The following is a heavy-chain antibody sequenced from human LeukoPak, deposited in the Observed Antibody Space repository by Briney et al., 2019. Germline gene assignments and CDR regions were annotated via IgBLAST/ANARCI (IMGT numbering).Heavy chain of an antibody. CDR1: GFTFSTYA. Sequence: GGSLRLSCAASGFTFSTYAMSWVRQAPSRGLEWVSAISGSGATTHYADSEQGRFTISRDNSKNTLYLQMNSLRAEDTAVYYCAKRSDYGSNGNYFDSWGQGTPVTVFS. V-gene: IGHV3-23*01. D-gene: IGHD4-23*01. CDR2: ISGSGATT. CDR3: AKRSDYGSNGNYFDS. J-gene: IGHJ4*02.